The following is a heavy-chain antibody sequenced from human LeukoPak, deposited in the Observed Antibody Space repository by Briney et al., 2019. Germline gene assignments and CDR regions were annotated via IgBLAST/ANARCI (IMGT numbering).Heavy chain of an antibody. CDR2: INPSGGST. Sequence: ASVKDSCKASGFPLNTYYIHWVRQAPGQGLEWMGIINPSGGSTTYAQKFQGRVTLTRDMSTNTLDMEMSSLRSEDTAVYFCARGGHCSTTSCYLDYWGQGTLVSVSS. CDR3: ARGGHCSTTSCYLDY. J-gene: IGHJ4*02. CDR1: GFPLNTYY. V-gene: IGHV1-46*02. D-gene: IGHD1-1*01.